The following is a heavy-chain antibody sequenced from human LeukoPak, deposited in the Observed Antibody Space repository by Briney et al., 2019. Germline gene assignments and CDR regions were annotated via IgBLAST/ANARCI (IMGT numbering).Heavy chain of an antibody. CDR1: GDSMSNYY. CDR2: IHASGST. V-gene: IGHV4-4*07. D-gene: IGHD2-2*02. J-gene: IGHJ6*02. CDR3: ARDRPDCSSTSCYISYYYYGMDV. Sequence: SETLSLTCTVSGDSMSNYYWSWIRQPAGKGLEWIGRIHASGSTNSSPSLKSRVTMSVDKSKNQFSLKLSSVTAADTAVYYCARDRPDCSSTSCYISYYYYGMDVWGQGTTVTVSS.